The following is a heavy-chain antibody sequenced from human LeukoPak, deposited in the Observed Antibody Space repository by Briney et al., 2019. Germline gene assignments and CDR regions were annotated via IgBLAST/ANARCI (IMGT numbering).Heavy chain of an antibody. CDR2: MNPNSGNT. J-gene: IGHJ5*02. CDR3: ARGADVEMATMEGPIDWFDP. Sequence: GASVKVSCKASGYTFTSYDINWVRQATGQGLEWMGWMNPNSGNTGYAQKFQGRVTMTRNTSISTAYMELSSLRSEDTAVYYCARGADVEMATMEGPIDWFDPWGQGTLVTVSS. D-gene: IGHD5-24*01. CDR1: GYTFTSYD. V-gene: IGHV1-8*01.